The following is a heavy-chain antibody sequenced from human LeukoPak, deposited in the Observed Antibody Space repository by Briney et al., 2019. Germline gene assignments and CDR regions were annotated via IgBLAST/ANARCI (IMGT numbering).Heavy chain of an antibody. Sequence: GGSLRLSCAASGFIFRNYAMSWVRQVPGKGLEWVSGITWNGGRTGYTDSVKGRFTISRDNAKKSLYLQMNSLRAEDTALYYCARDPSGIAVAAHFDYWGQGTLVTVSS. V-gene: IGHV3-20*04. CDR3: ARDPSGIAVAAHFDY. J-gene: IGHJ4*02. CDR1: GFIFRNYA. D-gene: IGHD6-19*01. CDR2: ITWNGGRT.